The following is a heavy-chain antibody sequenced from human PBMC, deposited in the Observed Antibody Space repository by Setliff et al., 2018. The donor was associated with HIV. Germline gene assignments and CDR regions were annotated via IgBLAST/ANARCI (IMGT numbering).Heavy chain of an antibody. V-gene: IGHV3-74*01. CDR3: ARDSVDTAMVYYYYYYMDV. CDR1: GFTFSRYW. CDR2: INSDGSST. Sequence: GESLKISCAASGFTFSRYWMHWVRQAPGKGLVWVSRINSDGSSTSYADSVKGRFTISRDNAKNTLYLQMNSLRAEDTAVYYCARDSVDTAMVYYYYYYMDVWGKGTTVTVSS. J-gene: IGHJ6*03. D-gene: IGHD5-18*01.